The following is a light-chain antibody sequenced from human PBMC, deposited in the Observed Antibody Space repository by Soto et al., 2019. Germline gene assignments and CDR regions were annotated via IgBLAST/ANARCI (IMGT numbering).Light chain of an antibody. Sequence: SYDRTQPPSVSVAPGQTARITCGGDNIGSKNVHWYQQKSGQAPVLVVYDESDRPSGIPERFSGSNSRDMATLTISRVEAGDEADYYCQVWDRLSDYVFGSGTKVTVL. J-gene: IGLJ1*01. V-gene: IGLV3-21*02. CDR3: QVWDRLSDYV. CDR2: DES. CDR1: NIGSKN.